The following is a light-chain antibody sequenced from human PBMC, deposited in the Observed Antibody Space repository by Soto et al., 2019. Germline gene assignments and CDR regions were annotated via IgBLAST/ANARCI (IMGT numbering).Light chain of an antibody. CDR2: KAS. Sequence: DIQMTQSPSTLSASVGDRVTITCRASQSISSWLAWYQQKRGKAPKLLIYKASSLESGVPSRFSGSGSGTEFTLTISGLQPDDFATYYCQQYNSYSPWTFGQGTKVDIK. CDR3: QQYNSYSPWT. CDR1: QSISSW. J-gene: IGKJ1*01. V-gene: IGKV1-5*03.